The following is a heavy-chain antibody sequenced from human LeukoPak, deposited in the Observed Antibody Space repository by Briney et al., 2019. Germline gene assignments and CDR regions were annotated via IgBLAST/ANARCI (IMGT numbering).Heavy chain of an antibody. J-gene: IGHJ4*02. CDR1: GYTATSYG. D-gene: IGHD3-22*01. CDR3: ARFEAISYYYDSSGYYCFDY. CDR2: ISAYNGNT. Sequence: ASVKVSCKASGYTATSYGISWVRQAPGQGLDWMGWISAYNGNTNYAQKLQGRVTMTTDTSTSTDYMELRSLRSDDTAVYYCARFEAISYYYDSSGYYCFDYWGQGTLVTVSS. V-gene: IGHV1-18*01.